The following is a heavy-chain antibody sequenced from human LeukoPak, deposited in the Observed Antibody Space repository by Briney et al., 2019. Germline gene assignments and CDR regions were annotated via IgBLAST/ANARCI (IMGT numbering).Heavy chain of an antibody. D-gene: IGHD3-10*01. Sequence: GRSLRLSCAASGFTFDDYAMHWVRQAPGKGLEWVSGISWNSGSIGYADSVKGRFTISRDNAKNSLYLQMNSLRAEDTALYYCARSGPFGEFYYFDYWGQGTLVTVSS. J-gene: IGHJ4*02. CDR2: ISWNSGSI. CDR3: ARSGPFGEFYYFDY. CDR1: GFTFDDYA. V-gene: IGHV3-9*01.